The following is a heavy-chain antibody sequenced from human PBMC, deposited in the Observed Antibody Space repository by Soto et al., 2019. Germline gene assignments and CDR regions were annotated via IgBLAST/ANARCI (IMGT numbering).Heavy chain of an antibody. Sequence: QITLKESGPTLVKPTQTLTLTCSFSGFSLSNSGVGVGWIRQPPGKALEWLALIYWDDDRDYSPSLKSRLTIIKDPPKNQVVLRMTTMDPVDTATYYCAHITIVGTIGNLAYWGQGALVTVSS. D-gene: IGHD5-12*01. CDR2: IYWDDDR. CDR3: AHITIVGTIGNLAY. CDR1: GFSLSNSGVG. J-gene: IGHJ4*02. V-gene: IGHV2-5*02.